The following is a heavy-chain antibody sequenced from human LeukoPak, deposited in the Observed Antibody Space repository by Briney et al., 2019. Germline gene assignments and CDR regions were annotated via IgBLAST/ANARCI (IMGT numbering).Heavy chain of an antibody. D-gene: IGHD3-3*01. Sequence: ASVKVSCKASGYTFTSYAMHWVRQAPGQRLEWMGWINAGNGNTKYSQKFQSRVTITRDTSASTAYMELSSLRSEDTAVYYCARDRRTSQSPLFWNYWGQGTLVTVSS. V-gene: IGHV1-3*01. CDR2: INAGNGNT. J-gene: IGHJ4*02. CDR3: ARDRRTSQSPLFWNY. CDR1: GYTFTSYA.